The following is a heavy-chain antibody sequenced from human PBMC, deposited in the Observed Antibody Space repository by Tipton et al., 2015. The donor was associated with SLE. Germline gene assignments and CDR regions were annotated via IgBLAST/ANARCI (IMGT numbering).Heavy chain of an antibody. CDR2: VFSSGHT. CDR1: GGSISSTTYY. V-gene: IGHV4-61*02. CDR3: ARGRLLEWLSTYYYYYGMDV. J-gene: IGHJ6*04. D-gene: IGHD3-3*01. Sequence: TLSLTCTVSGGSISSTTYYWSWIRQPAGRGLEWIGRVFSSGHTNYSPSLKSRVTMSVDTSKNQFSLKLSSVTAADTAVYYCARGRLLEWLSTYYYYYGMDVWGKGTTVTVSS.